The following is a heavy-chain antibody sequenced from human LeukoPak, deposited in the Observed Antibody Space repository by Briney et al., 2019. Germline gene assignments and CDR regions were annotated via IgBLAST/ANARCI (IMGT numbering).Heavy chain of an antibody. V-gene: IGHV3-21*01. D-gene: IGHD4-17*01. CDR2: IGSSSTYI. CDR3: ARDLGDYDGGRLYW. CDR1: GFPLSSYS. J-gene: IGHJ4*02. Sequence: GGSLTLSCTASGFPLSSYSKNCVRQAPGRGLEWVSSIGSSSTYIYYADSVKGRFTISRDNAKNSLYLQMNSLRAEDTAVYYCARDLGDYDGGRLYWGDQGTVVTVSS.